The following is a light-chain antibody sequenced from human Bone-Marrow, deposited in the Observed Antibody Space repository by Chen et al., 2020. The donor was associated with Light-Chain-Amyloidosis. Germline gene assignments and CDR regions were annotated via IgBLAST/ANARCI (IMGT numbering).Light chain of an antibody. CDR3: CSYGGYSTFV. CDR2: EGS. V-gene: IGLV2-23*03. J-gene: IGLJ2*01. CDR1: IIGTFNI. Sequence: QSALTQPAPVSGSPGRSTTIPCSGTIIGTFNIVSWYQQNPGNAPKLIIYEGSRRPSEVSDRFSGSTSGNTASLTISGLQTEDEADYYCCSYGGYSTFVFGGGTKLTVL.